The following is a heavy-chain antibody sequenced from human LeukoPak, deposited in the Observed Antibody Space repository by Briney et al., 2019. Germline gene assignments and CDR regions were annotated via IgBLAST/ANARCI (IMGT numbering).Heavy chain of an antibody. CDR1: GDSVSSSSYY. J-gene: IGHJ4*02. CDR2: FYYSGST. V-gene: IGHV4-39*01. D-gene: IGHD5-12*01. CDR3: ARLGARLPLSYFDY. Sequence: SETLSLTCTVSGDSVSSSSYYWGWIRQPPGKGLEWIGHFYYSGSTYYNPSLKSRVTISVDTSKNQFSLKLSSVTAADTAVYYRARLGARLPLSYFDYWGQGTLVTVSS.